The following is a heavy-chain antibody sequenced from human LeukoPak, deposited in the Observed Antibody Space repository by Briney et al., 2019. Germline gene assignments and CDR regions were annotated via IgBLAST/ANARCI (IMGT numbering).Heavy chain of an antibody. CDR3: AKDTYYCDSSGYYPFDY. Sequence: PGASLRLSCAASGFTFSSYAMSWVRQAPGKGLEWVSAISGSGGSTYYADSVKGRFTISRDNSKNTLYLQMNRLRAEDTAVYYCAKDTYYCDSSGYYPFDYWGQGTLVTVSS. D-gene: IGHD3-22*01. CDR2: ISGSGGST. CDR1: GFTFSSYA. J-gene: IGHJ4*02. V-gene: IGHV3-23*01.